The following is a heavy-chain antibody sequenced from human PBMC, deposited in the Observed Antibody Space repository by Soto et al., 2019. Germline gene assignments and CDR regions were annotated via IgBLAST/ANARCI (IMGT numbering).Heavy chain of an antibody. CDR2: IYYSGST. D-gene: IGHD3-22*01. Sequence: SETLSLTCTVSGSSISSGGYYWSWNRQHPGKGLEWIGYIYYSGSTYYNPSLKSRVTISVDTSKNQFSLKLSSVTAADTAVYCCLRTYRNYYDSSGCTSWFDPWGQGTLVTVSP. CDR1: GSSISSGGYY. CDR3: LRTYRNYYDSSGCTSWFDP. J-gene: IGHJ5*02. V-gene: IGHV4-31*03.